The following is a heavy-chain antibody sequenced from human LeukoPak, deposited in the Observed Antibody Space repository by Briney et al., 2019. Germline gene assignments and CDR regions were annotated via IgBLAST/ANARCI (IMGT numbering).Heavy chain of an antibody. J-gene: IGHJ4*02. D-gene: IGHD2-2*01. CDR3: ARASTYCSSTSCYGADFDY. Sequence: PGGSLRLSCAASGFTFSSYAMHWVRQAPGKGLEWVAVISYDGSNKYYADSVKGRFTISRDNSKNTLYLQMNSLRAEDTAVYYCARASTYCSSTSCYGADFDYWGQGTLVTVSS. CDR1: GFTFSSYA. V-gene: IGHV3-30*04. CDR2: ISYDGSNK.